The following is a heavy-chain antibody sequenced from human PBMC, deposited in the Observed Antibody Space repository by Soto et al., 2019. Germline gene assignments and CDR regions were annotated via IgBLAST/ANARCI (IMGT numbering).Heavy chain of an antibody. J-gene: IGHJ4*02. CDR1: GGSISSSSYY. V-gene: IGHV4-39*01. CDR2: IYYSGST. Sequence: PSETLSLTCTVSGGSISSSSYYWGWIRQPPGKGLEWIGSIYYSGSTYYNPSLKSRATISVDTSKNQFSLKLSSVTAADTAVYYCARHDDWFGHHNVDYWGQGTLVTVSS. CDR3: ARHDDWFGHHNVDY. D-gene: IGHD3-10*01.